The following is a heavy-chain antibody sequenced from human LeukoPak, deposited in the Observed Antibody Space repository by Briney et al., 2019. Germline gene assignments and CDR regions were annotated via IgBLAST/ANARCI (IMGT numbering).Heavy chain of an antibody. CDR2: ENLDGSEI. CDR1: GFFFNSYW. D-gene: IGHD2-21*01. V-gene: IGHV3-7*03. Sequence: GGSLRLSCVTSGFFFNSYWMSWVRQAPGKRLEWVANENLDGSEIYYVDSVKGRFIMSRDNTKNSFYLQMSSLRVEDTAVYCCARGRDVDAWGQGTLVSVSS. CDR3: ARGRDVDA. J-gene: IGHJ4*02.